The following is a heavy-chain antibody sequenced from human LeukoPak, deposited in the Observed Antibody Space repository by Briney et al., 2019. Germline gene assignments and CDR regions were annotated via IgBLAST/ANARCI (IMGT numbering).Heavy chain of an antibody. CDR2: IYYSGST. J-gene: IGHJ4*02. CDR3: ARDNVNCYDSSGYTDY. CDR1: GGSISSGDYY. D-gene: IGHD3-22*01. Sequence: PSQTLSLTCTVSGGSISSGDYYWSWIRQPPGKGLEWFGYIYYSGSTYYNPSLKSRVTISVDTSKNQFSLKLSSVTAADTAVYYCARDNVNCYDSSGYTDYWGQGTLVTVSS. V-gene: IGHV4-30-4*01.